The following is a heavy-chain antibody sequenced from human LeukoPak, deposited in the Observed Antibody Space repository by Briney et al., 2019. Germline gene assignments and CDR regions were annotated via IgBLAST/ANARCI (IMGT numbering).Heavy chain of an antibody. Sequence: PSETLSLTCAVYGGSFSGYYWSWIRQPPGRGLEWIGEINHSGSTNYNPSLKSRVTISVDTSKNQFSLKLSSVTAADTAVYYCARRGRYYDSSGYYYYYYMDVWGKGTTVTISS. D-gene: IGHD3-22*01. J-gene: IGHJ6*03. V-gene: IGHV4-34*01. CDR3: ARRGRYYDSSGYYYYYYMDV. CDR1: GGSFSGYY. CDR2: INHSGST.